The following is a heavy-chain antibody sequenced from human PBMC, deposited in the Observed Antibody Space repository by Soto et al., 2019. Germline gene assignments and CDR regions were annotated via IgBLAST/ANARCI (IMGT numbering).Heavy chain of an antibody. CDR3: AREHVVVPAALPN. V-gene: IGHV1-69*13. D-gene: IGHD2-2*01. Sequence: SLQVPCKSSGYTFTKYAIMWVRQATGQGLEYMGGIVPIIGTASYAQKFQGRVTITADESTSTAYMELSSLRSEDTAVYYCAREHVVVPAALPNWGQGTLVTVSS. CDR1: GYTFTKYA. J-gene: IGHJ4*02. CDR2: IVPIIGTA.